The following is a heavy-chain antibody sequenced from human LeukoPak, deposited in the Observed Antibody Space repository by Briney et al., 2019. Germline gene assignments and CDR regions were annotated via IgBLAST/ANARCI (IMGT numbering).Heavy chain of an antibody. V-gene: IGHV4-34*01. D-gene: IGHD3-10*01. CDR1: GGSFSGYY. Sequence: PSETLSLTCAVYGGSFSGYYWSWIRQPPGKGVEWIGEINHSGSTNYNPSLKSRVTISVDTSKNQFSLKLSSVTAADTAVYYCARGITMVRGVIASTDYWGQGTLVTVSS. CDR2: INHSGST. J-gene: IGHJ4*02. CDR3: ARGITMVRGVIASTDY.